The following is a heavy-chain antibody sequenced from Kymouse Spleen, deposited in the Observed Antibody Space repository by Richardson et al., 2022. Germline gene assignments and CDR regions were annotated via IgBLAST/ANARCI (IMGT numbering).Heavy chain of an antibody. CDR1: GGSISSYY. CDR3: AVGITGIPFDY. Sequence: QVQLQESGPGLVKPSETLSLTCTVSGGSISSYYWSWIRQPPGKGLEWIGYIYYSGSTNYNPSLKSRVTISVDTSKNQFSLKLSSVTAADTAVYYCAVGITGIPFDYWGQGTLVTVSS. D-gene: IGHD1-20*01,IGHD1-7*01. CDR2: IYYSGST. V-gene: IGHV4-59*01. J-gene: IGHJ4*02.